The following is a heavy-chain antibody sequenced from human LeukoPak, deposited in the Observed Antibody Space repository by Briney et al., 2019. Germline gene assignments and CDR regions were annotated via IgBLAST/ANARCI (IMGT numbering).Heavy chain of an antibody. CDR3: ARGRHYGDNVWGSYRCYFDY. J-gene: IGHJ4*02. CDR1: NDSISSYY. CDR2: IYYSGST. V-gene: IGHV4-59*01. Sequence: SETLSLTCTVSNDSISSYYWSWIRQPPGKGLEWIGYIYYSGSTNYNPSLKSRVTISVDTSKNQFSLKLSSVTAADTAVYHCARGRHYGDNVWGSYRCYFDYWGQGNLVTVSS. D-gene: IGHD3-16*02.